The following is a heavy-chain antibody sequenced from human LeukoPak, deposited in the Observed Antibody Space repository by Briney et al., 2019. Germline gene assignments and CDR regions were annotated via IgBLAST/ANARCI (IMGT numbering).Heavy chain of an antibody. Sequence: SETLSLTCTVSGGSISSYYWSWIRQPPGKGLEWIGYIYYSGSTNYNPSLKSRVTISVDTSKNQFSLKLSSVTAADTAVYYCARHPDGFGVDHWGQGTLVTVSS. D-gene: IGHD3-3*01. CDR3: ARHPDGFGVDH. J-gene: IGHJ4*02. CDR1: GGSISSYY. V-gene: IGHV4-59*08. CDR2: IYYSGST.